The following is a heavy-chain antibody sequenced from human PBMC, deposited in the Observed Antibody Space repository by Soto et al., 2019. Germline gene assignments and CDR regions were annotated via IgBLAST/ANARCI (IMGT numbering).Heavy chain of an antibody. CDR1: GYTLTELS. D-gene: IGHD3-10*01. J-gene: IGHJ5*02. V-gene: IGHV1-24*01. Sequence: ASVKVSCKVSGYTLTELSMHWVRQAPGKGLEWMGGFDPEDGETIYAQKFQGRVTMTEEKSTDTAYMQLSSLRSEDKAVYYCATEPRPHYYGSGSHITDWFDPWGQGTLVTVSS. CDR2: FDPEDGET. CDR3: ATEPRPHYYGSGSHITDWFDP.